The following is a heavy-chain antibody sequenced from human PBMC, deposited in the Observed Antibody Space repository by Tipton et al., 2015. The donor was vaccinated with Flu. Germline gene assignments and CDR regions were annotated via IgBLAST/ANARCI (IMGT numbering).Heavy chain of an antibody. Sequence: QLVQSGAEVKKPGASVKVSCKASGYTFTSYGISWVRRAPGQGLEWMGWISAYNGNTNYAQKLQGRVTMTTDTSTSTAYMELRSLRSDDTAVYYCAREGTHYDFWSGYPDAFDIWGQGTMVTVSS. CDR3: AREGTHYDFWSGYPDAFDI. V-gene: IGHV1-18*01. CDR2: ISAYNGNT. J-gene: IGHJ3*02. D-gene: IGHD3-3*01. CDR1: GYTFTSYG.